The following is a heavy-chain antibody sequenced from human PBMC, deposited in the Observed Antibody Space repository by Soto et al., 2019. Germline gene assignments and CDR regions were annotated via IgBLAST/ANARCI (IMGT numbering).Heavy chain of an antibody. CDR1: GYIFTAYH. V-gene: IGHV1-3*04. CDR3: AREDGGGPLDY. J-gene: IGHJ4*02. Sequence: QVQLVQSGAEVKKPGASVKLSCTASGYIFTAYHVHWVRQAPGQGLEWVGWISTGNGDREYSQKFHDRVTISSDTSASTVYMEVSSLTSEDTAVYYCAREDGGGPLDYWGQGALVTVSS. CDR2: ISTGNGDR. D-gene: IGHD3-10*01.